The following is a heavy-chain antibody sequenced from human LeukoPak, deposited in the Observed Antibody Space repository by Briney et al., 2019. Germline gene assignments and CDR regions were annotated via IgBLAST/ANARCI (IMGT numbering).Heavy chain of an antibody. V-gene: IGHV1-18*01. J-gene: IGHJ4*02. Sequence: ASVKVSCTASGGTFSSYAISWVRQAPGQGLEWMGWISAYNGNTNYAQKLQGRVTMTTDTSTSTAYMELRSLRSDDTAVYYCARVPQGTGYYFDYWGQGTLVTVSS. CDR2: ISAYNGNT. CDR3: ARVPQGTGYYFDY. CDR1: GGTFSSYA. D-gene: IGHD3-10*01.